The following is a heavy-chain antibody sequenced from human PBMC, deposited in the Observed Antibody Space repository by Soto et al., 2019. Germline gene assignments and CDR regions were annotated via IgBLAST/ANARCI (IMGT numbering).Heavy chain of an antibody. V-gene: IGHV4-30-2*01. CDR1: GGSISSGGYS. J-gene: IGHJ5*02. D-gene: IGHD2-2*01. Sequence: QLQLQESGSGLVKPSQTLSLTCAVSGGSISSGGYSWSWIRQPPGKGLEWIGYIYPSGSTYYNPAPKTRATITVDRSKNQFSLTLSSVTAADPAVYYCARVPDRLGQGTLVTVSS. CDR3: ARVPDR. CDR2: IYPSGST.